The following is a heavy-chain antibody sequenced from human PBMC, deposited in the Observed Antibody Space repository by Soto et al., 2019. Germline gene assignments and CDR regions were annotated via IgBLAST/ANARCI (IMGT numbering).Heavy chain of an antibody. J-gene: IGHJ6*03. CDR1: GFTFSSYS. Sequence: GGSLRLSCAASGFTFSSYSMNWVRQAPGKGLEWVSYISSSSSTIYYADSVKGRFTISRDNAKNSLYLQMNSLRAEDTAVYYCARGYCSGGSCYGGYCYYYIDVWGKGTTVTVSS. CDR2: ISSSSSTI. D-gene: IGHD2-15*01. V-gene: IGHV3-48*01. CDR3: ARGYCSGGSCYGGYCYYYIDV.